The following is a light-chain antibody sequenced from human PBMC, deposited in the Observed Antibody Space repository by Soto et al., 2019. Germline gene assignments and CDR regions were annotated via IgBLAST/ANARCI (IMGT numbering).Light chain of an antibody. V-gene: IGLV6-57*04. J-gene: IGLJ2*01. CDR1: SGSIASNY. CDR2: EDH. Sequence: FLLTQPHSVSESPGKTVTISCTRSSGSIASNYVQWYQQRPGSAPTTVIYEDHQRPSGVPDRFSGSIDSSSNSASLTISALKTEDEADYYCQSYDSDTVVFGGGTKLTVL. CDR3: QSYDSDTVV.